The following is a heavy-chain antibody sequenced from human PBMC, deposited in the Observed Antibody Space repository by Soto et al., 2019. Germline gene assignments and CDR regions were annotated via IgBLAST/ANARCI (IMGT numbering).Heavy chain of an antibody. D-gene: IGHD6-6*01. J-gene: IGHJ5*02. CDR3: AKSMAARLDWFDP. CDR1: GFTFSSYS. V-gene: IGHV3-21*01. CDR2: ISSSGNYI. Sequence: GGSLRLSCAASGFTFSSYSMNWVRQAPGKGLEWVSSISSSGNYIYYADSVKGRFTVSRDNAKDSLYLQMNSLRAEDTAVYYCAKSMAARLDWFDPWAREPWSPSPQ.